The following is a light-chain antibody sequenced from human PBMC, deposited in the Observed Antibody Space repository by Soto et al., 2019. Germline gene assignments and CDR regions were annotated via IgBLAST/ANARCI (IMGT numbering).Light chain of an antibody. CDR1: QNISST. V-gene: IGKV3-20*01. CDR2: GAS. J-gene: IGKJ5*01. CDR3: QQYGSSIT. Sequence: ESGLSQSPATQSVLPGERFTISCRARQNISSTLAWSQQNPGQAPSLLIYGASSRATGIPDRFSGSGSGTDFTLTINRLEPEDFAVYYCQQYGSSITFGQGTRLEI.